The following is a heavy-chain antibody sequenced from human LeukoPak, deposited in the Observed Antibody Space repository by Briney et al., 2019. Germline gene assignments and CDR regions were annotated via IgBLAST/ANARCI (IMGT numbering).Heavy chain of an antibody. D-gene: IGHD2-2*01. J-gene: IGHJ4*02. CDR1: GYSFTSYW. CDR3: ARTRYCSSTSCSPFDY. CDR2: IYPGDSDT. Sequence: GESLKISCKGSGYSFTSYWIGWVRQMPGKGLEWMGIIYPGDSDTRYSPSFQGQVTISADKSISTAYLQWSSLKASDTAMYYCARTRYCSSTSCSPFDYWGQGTLVTVSS. V-gene: IGHV5-51*01.